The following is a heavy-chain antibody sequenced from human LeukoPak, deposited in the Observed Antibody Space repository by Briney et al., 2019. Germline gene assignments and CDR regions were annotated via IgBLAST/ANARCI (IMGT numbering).Heavy chain of an antibody. CDR3: ARDQRVTGRPDIDY. CDR2: ISSDGSST. V-gene: IGHV3-74*03. J-gene: IGHJ4*02. CDR1: GFTFRNHW. Sequence: GGSLRLSCAGSGFTFRNHWMHWVRQTPGKGLVWVSRISSDGSSTTYADSVKGRFTISRDNAKNTLYLQMNNLRAEDTAMYYCARDQRVTGRPDIDYWGQGTLVIVSS. D-gene: IGHD6-6*01.